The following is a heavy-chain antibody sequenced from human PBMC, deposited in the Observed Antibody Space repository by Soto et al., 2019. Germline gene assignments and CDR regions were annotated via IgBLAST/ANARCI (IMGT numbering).Heavy chain of an antibody. J-gene: IGHJ6*02. CDR2: IWYDGNNK. CDR1: GFTFSNYG. D-gene: IGHD1-26*01. CDR3: ASYLVGASDSYGLAF. V-gene: IGHV3-33*01. Sequence: PGVSLRLSYAASGFTFSNYGMHWVRQAPGKGLEWVAIIWYDGNNKYYADSVRGRFIISRDNSKNRLYLQMNSLRAEDTAVYYCASYLVGASDSYGLAFWGQGTPVTVSS.